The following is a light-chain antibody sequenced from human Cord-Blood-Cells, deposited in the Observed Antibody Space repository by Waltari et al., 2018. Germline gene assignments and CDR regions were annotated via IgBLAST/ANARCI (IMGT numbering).Light chain of an antibody. CDR2: DVS. V-gene: IGLV2-14*01. J-gene: IGLJ2*01. Sequence: QSALTQPASVSGSPGQSITISCTGTRSDDGGYNYVSWYHQHPGKAPQLMIYDVSNRPSGVSNRFSGSKSGNTASLTISGLQAEDEADYYCSSYTSSSTVVFGGGTKLTVL. CDR3: SSYTSSSTVV. CDR1: RSDDGGYNY.